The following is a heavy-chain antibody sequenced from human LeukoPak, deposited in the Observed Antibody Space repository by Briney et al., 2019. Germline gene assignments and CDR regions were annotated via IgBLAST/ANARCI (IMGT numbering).Heavy chain of an antibody. CDR1: GFTFSSYS. D-gene: IGHD3-10*01. CDR3: ARDPRFGELLVDY. J-gene: IGHJ4*02. CDR2: ISSSSSYI. Sequence: PGGSLRLSCAASGFTFSSYSMNWVRQAPGKGLEWVSSISSSSSYIYYADSVKGRFTISRDNAKNSLYLQMNSLRAEDTAVYYCARDPRFGELLVDYWGQGTLVTVSS. V-gene: IGHV3-21*01.